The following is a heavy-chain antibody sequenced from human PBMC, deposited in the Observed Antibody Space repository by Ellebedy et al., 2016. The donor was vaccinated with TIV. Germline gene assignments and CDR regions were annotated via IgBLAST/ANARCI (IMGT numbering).Heavy chain of an antibody. V-gene: IGHV1-69*13. CDR3: AVGKGTPTGHYYYGMDV. D-gene: IGHD1-1*01. CDR2: IIPIFGTA. J-gene: IGHJ6*02. Sequence: AASVKVSCKASGGTFITNAISWVRPAPGQGLEWMGGIIPIFGTAKYAQKFQGRGTITADESTSIAYMELSSLRSDDTAVYYCAVGKGTPTGHYYYGMDVWGQGTTVTVSS. CDR1: GGTFITNA.